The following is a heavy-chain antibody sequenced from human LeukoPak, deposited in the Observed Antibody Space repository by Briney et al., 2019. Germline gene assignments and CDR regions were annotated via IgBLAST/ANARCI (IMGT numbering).Heavy chain of an antibody. CDR2: ISNIGST. V-gene: IGHV4-59*01. D-gene: IGHD2/OR15-2a*01. J-gene: IGHJ4*02. Sequence: SETLSLTCTVSGASISSYFWTWIRQSPGKGLEWIGYISNIGSTNYNPSLKSRVTISGDTSKNEFSLKLSSVTAADTAVYYCARERSMNIDYWGQGTLVTVSS. CDR3: ARERSMNIDY. CDR1: GASISSYF.